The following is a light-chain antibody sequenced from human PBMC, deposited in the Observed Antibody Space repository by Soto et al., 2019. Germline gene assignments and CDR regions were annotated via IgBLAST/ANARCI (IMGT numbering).Light chain of an antibody. V-gene: IGKV3-11*01. CDR3: HQRQSWPRT. CDR2: DAS. Sequence: EIVLTQSPATLSLSPGGRATVSCRASQSVSSYLAWYQQKPGQAPRLLIYDASNRATGIPARFSGSGSGTDFTLTISSLEPEDFAVYYCHQRQSWPRTFGQGTKVDIK. CDR1: QSVSSY. J-gene: IGKJ1*01.